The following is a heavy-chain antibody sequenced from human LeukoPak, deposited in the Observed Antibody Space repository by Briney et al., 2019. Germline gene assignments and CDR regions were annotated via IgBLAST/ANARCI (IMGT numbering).Heavy chain of an antibody. CDR1: GFSFRNYD. CDR2: IGTGGDT. J-gene: IGHJ3*02. Sequence: GGSLRLSCSASGFSFRNYDMHWVRQPTGKGLEWVSAIGTGGDTYYPGSVKGRFTVVRENAKNTQYLQMNSLRAGDTAMYYCARGSAAAGIDAFDIWGQGTMVTVSS. V-gene: IGHV3-13*01. CDR3: ARGSAAAGIDAFDI. D-gene: IGHD6-13*01.